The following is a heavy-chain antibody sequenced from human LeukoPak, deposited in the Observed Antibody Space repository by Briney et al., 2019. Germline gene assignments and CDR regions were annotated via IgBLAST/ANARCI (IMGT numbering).Heavy chain of an antibody. D-gene: IGHD3-22*01. J-gene: IGHJ4*02. CDR2: ISTTGGSSST. CDR3: ARSIAPGPAFDY. Sequence: GGSLRLSCAASGFIFSSHTMQWVRQAPGKGLEYVSVISTTGGSSSTYYAKSVKGRFTISRDNSKNTLYLQMGSLRAEDMAVYYCARSIAPGPAFDYWGQGTLVTVSS. V-gene: IGHV3-64*01. CDR1: GFIFSSHT.